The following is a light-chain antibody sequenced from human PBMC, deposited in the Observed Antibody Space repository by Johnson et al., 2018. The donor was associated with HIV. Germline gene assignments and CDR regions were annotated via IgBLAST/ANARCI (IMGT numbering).Light chain of an antibody. CDR3: GTWDSSLSAVV. Sequence: HSVLTQPPSVSAAPGQKVDISCSGSSSNIENNYLSWYQQLPHTAPRLLISDNNKRPSGIPDRFSGSKSGASATLDITGLQTGDEADYYCGTWDSSLSAVVFGTGTKVTVL. CDR1: SSNIENNY. J-gene: IGLJ1*01. CDR2: DNN. V-gene: IGLV1-51*01.